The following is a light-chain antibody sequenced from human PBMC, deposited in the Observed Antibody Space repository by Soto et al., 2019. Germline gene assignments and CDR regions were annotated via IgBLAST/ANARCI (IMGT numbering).Light chain of an antibody. Sequence: EIVLTQSPGTLSLSPGERATLSCRASQSVHNNYLAWYQQEPGQAPRLLIYGASSKAAGVPDRFSGSGSGTDFTLTISRLEPEDFAVYYCQQYGSSPPTFGQGTNLEIK. J-gene: IGKJ2*01. V-gene: IGKV3-20*01. CDR1: QSVHNNY. CDR2: GAS. CDR3: QQYGSSPPT.